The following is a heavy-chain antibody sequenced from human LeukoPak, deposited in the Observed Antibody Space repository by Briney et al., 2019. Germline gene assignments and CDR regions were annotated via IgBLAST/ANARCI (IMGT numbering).Heavy chain of an antibody. CDR3: ARGGPGYCSGGSCYLFY. CDR2: ISGSGGST. J-gene: IGHJ4*02. V-gene: IGHV3-23*01. D-gene: IGHD2-15*01. CDR1: GFTFSSYA. Sequence: GGSLRLSCAASGFTFSSYAMSWVRQAPGKGLEWVSAISGSGGSTYYADSVKGRFTISRDNSKNTLYLQMNSLRAEDTAVYYCARGGPGYCSGGSCYLFYWGQGTLVTVSS.